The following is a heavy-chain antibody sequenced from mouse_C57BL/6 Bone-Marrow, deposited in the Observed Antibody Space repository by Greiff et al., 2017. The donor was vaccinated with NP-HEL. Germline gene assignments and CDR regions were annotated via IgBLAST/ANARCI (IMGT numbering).Heavy chain of an antibody. CDR1: GYSITSDY. CDR2: ISSSGST. J-gene: IGHJ4*01. D-gene: IGHD1-1*01. CDR3: ARGSSLYAMDY. V-gene: IGHV3-8*01. Sequence: EVKLLESGPGLAKPSQTLSLTCSVTGYSITSDYWNWIRKFPGNKLEYMGYISSSGSTYYNPSLNSRTSLTRITSSTQYYLLLHSVPTDDTATHYCARGSSLYAMDYWGQGTSVTVSS.